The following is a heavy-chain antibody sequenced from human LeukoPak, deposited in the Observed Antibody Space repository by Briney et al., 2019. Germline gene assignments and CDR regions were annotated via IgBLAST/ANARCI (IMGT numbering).Heavy chain of an antibody. J-gene: IGHJ3*02. Sequence: PSETLSLTCTVSGGSISSYSWSWIRQPPGKGLEWIGYIYYSGSTNYNPSLKSRVTISVDTSKNQFSLRLNSVTAADTAVYYCGREVTMVRGQAFDIWGQGTRVAVSS. V-gene: IGHV4-59*01. CDR3: GREVTMVRGQAFDI. CDR2: IYYSGST. CDR1: GGSISSYS. D-gene: IGHD3-10*01.